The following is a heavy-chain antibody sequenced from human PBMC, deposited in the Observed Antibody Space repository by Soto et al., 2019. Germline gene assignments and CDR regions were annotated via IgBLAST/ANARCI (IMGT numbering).Heavy chain of an antibody. J-gene: IGHJ6*02. V-gene: IGHV1-69*01. CDR2: IIPIFGTA. Sequence: QVQLVQSGAEVKKPGSSVKVSCKAAGGTFSSYAISWVRQAPGQGLEWMGGIIPIFGTANYAQKFQGRVTITAEESKSTAYMEQRSLRSEDTAVYYCARGIKGGLLYYGMDVWGQGTTVTVSS. CDR1: GGTFSSYA. D-gene: IGHD1-26*01. CDR3: ARGIKGGLLYYGMDV.